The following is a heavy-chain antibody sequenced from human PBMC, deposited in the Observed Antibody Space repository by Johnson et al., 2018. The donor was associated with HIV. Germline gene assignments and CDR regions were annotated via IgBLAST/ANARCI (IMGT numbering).Heavy chain of an antibody. D-gene: IGHD6-6*01. J-gene: IGHJ3*02. Sequence: QMQLVESGGGVVQPGRSLRLSCAASGFTFSSYGMHCVRQAPGKGLEWAAATSNDEGDKFYADSVKGRFTISRDNSKNTLHLEMNSLRVEDTAVYFGARGSYGSSSEAFDIWGQGTMVTVSS. CDR2: TSNDEGDK. V-gene: IGHV3-30*03. CDR3: ARGSYGSSSEAFDI. CDR1: GFTFSSYG.